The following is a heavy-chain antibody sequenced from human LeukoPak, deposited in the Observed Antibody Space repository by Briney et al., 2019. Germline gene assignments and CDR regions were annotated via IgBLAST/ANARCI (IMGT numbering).Heavy chain of an antibody. Sequence: GGSLRLSCEASGFTFADYEMSWFRQAPGKGPEWILYISATGNTKYYADSVRGRFSISRDNAKSSLYLQMSTLRAEDTAVYYCAKGHIRYFDSAPGRYFDYWGQGTLVTVSS. D-gene: IGHD3-9*01. J-gene: IGHJ4*02. CDR2: ISATGNTK. CDR1: GFTFADYE. CDR3: AKGHIRYFDSAPGRYFDY. V-gene: IGHV3-11*01.